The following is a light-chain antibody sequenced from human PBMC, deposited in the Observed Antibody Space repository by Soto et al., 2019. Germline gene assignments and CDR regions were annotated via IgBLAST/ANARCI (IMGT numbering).Light chain of an antibody. Sequence: QSVLTQPASVSGSPGQSIAISCTGTSSDVGGYNYVSWYQQHPGKAPKLMIYDVSNRPSGVSNRFSGSKSGNTASLTISGLQAEDEADYYCRSYPSTSTRLFGTGPKVTVL. J-gene: IGLJ1*01. V-gene: IGLV2-14*03. CDR3: RSYPSTSTRL. CDR2: DVS. CDR1: SSDVGGYNY.